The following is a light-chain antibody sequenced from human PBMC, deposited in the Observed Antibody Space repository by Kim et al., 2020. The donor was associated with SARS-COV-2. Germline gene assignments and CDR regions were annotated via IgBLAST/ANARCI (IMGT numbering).Light chain of an antibody. CDR3: QQSYSIPRT. J-gene: IGKJ1*01. Sequence: ASVGDIVTITCRASQTISNYLNWYQQRPGKAPKLLIYSASTLQSGVSIRFSGSGSGTDFTLTISSLQPEDFATYYCQQSYSIPRTFGQGTEVDIK. CDR1: QTISNY. CDR2: SAS. V-gene: IGKV1-39*01.